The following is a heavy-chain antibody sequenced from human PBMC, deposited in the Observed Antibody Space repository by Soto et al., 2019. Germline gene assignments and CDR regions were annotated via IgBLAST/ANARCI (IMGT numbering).Heavy chain of an antibody. J-gene: IGHJ4*02. CDR3: ARDLRGAVAGIDDNYFDY. V-gene: IGHV4-31*03. D-gene: IGHD6-19*01. CDR2: IYYSGST. Sequence: SETLSLTCTVSGGSISSGGYYWSWIRQHPGKGLEWIGYIYYSGSTYYNPSLKSRVTISVDTSKNQFSLKLSSVTAADTAVYYCARDLRGAVAGIDDNYFDYWGQGTLVTVSS. CDR1: GGSISSGGYY.